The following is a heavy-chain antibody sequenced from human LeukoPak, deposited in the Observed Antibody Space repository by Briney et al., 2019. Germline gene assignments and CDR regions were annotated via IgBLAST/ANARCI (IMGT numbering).Heavy chain of an antibody. V-gene: IGHV3-21*01. Sequence: PGGSLRLSCAASGFTFSSYSMNWVRQAPGKGLGWVSSISSSSSYINYADSVKGRFTISRDNAKNSLYLQMNSLRAEDTAVYYCARGDSGWFRDYWGQGTLVTVSS. CDR1: GFTFSSYS. CDR3: ARGDSGWFRDY. CDR2: ISSSSSYI. J-gene: IGHJ4*02. D-gene: IGHD6-19*01.